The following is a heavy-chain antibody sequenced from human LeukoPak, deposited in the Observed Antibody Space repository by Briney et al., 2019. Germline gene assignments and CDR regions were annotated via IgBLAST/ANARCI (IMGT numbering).Heavy chain of an antibody. CDR1: GGSIISSTW. CDR3: ARVVSDGSGENWFDP. CDR2: IFHGGNT. V-gene: IGHV4-4*02. Sequence: SGTLSLTCTVSGGSIISSTWWSWVRQPPGKGLEWIGEIFHGGNTNYNPSLKSRVVVSIGKSKNQFSLKLSSVTAADTAVYYCARVVSDGSGENWFDPWGQGTLVTVSS. D-gene: IGHD3-10*01. J-gene: IGHJ5*02.